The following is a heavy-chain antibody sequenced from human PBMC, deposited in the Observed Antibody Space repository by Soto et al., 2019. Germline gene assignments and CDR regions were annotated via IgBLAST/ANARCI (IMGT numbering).Heavy chain of an antibody. CDR2: IIPILDMA. CDR3: ARELVLFGSIYYNPLYYYRMDV. D-gene: IGHD3-10*01. J-gene: IGHJ6*02. CDR1: GGTFRNYS. V-gene: IGHV1-69*04. Sequence: QFQLVQSGAEVKKPGSSVRVSCKASGGTFRNYSFTWVRQAPGQGLVWMGRIIPILDMANYAQNFQGRVSINADKATSTGYMDVNSLTSMLTAVYYCARELVLFGSIYYNPLYYYRMDVWGQGTTVTVSS.